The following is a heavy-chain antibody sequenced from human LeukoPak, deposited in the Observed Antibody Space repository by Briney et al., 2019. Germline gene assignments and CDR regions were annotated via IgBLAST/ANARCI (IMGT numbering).Heavy chain of an antibody. D-gene: IGHD4-17*01. Sequence: SETLSLTCTVSGGSISSNTYYWGWIRQPPGKGLEWIGSIYYSGSTYYNPSLKSRVTISVDTSKNQFSLKLSSVTAADTAVYYCARFSNDHGVKFDYWGQGTLVTVSS. J-gene: IGHJ4*02. CDR1: GGSISSNTYY. CDR3: ARFSNDHGVKFDY. V-gene: IGHV4-39*01. CDR2: IYYSGST.